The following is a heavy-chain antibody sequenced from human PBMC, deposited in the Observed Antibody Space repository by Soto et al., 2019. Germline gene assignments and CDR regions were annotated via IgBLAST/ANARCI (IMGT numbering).Heavy chain of an antibody. V-gene: IGHV1-3*01. CDR1: GYTFTSYA. J-gene: IGHJ6*02. Sequence: GASVKVSCKASGYTFTSYAMHWVRPAPGQRLEWMGWLNAGNGNTKYSQKFQGRVTMTTDTSTSTAYMELRSLRSDDTAVYYCARDVSSGWHIYYYGMDVWGQGTTVTVSS. CDR3: ARDVSSGWHIYYYGMDV. CDR2: LNAGNGNT. D-gene: IGHD6-19*01.